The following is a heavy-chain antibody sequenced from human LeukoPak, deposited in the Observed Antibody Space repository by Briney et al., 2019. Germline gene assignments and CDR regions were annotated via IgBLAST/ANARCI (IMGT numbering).Heavy chain of an antibody. D-gene: IGHD6-19*01. CDR2: IKQDGSEI. J-gene: IGHJ4*02. CDR3: ARGDSSGWYPGDY. V-gene: IGHV3-7*03. CDR1: GFIFSSYW. Sequence: PGGSLRLSCAASGFIFSSYWMSWVRQVPGKGLEWVANIKQDGSEIYYVDSVKGRFTISRDNAKNSLYLQMNSLRAEDTAVYYCARGDSSGWYPGDYWGQGTLVTVSS.